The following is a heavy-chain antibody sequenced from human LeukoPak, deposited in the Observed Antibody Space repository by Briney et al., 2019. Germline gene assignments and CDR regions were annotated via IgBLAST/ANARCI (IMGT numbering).Heavy chain of an antibody. CDR2: IYYSGAT. J-gene: IGHJ4*02. CDR3: ARFGITVVRGGKYYFDY. D-gene: IGHD3-10*01. Sequence: SETLSLTCTVSGGSISNYYWSWIRQPPGKVLEWIGHIYYSGATKYNPSLKSRITISVDTSKSQFSLMLSSVTAAATAVYYCARFGITVVRGGKYYFDYWGQGTLVTVSS. V-gene: IGHV4-59*08. CDR1: GGSISNYY.